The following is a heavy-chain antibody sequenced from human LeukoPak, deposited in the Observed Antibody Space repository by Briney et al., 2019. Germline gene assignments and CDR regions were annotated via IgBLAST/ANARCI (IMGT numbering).Heavy chain of an antibody. J-gene: IGHJ3*02. CDR2: INHSGST. D-gene: IGHD3-22*01. Sequence: TSETLSLTCAVYGGSSSGYYWSWIRQPPGKGLEWIGEINHSGSTNYNPSLKSRVTISVDTSKNQFSLKLSSVTAADTAVYYCARGYDSSGYCAFDIWGQGTMVTVSS. CDR3: ARGYDSSGYCAFDI. V-gene: IGHV4-34*01. CDR1: GGSSSGYY.